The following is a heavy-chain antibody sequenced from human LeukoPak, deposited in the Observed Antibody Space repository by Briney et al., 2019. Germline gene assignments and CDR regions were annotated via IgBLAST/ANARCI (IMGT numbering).Heavy chain of an antibody. D-gene: IGHD3-22*01. CDR3: ARRDSFPDSSGYLLY. Sequence: GGSLRLSCAASGFTFNNYWMSWVRQAPGKGLEWVASIKQDGSEKYYVDSVKGRFTISRDNAKNSLYLQMNSLRAEDTAVYYCARRDSFPDSSGYLLYWGQGTLVTVSS. CDR1: GFTFNNYW. J-gene: IGHJ4*02. V-gene: IGHV3-7*01. CDR2: IKQDGSEK.